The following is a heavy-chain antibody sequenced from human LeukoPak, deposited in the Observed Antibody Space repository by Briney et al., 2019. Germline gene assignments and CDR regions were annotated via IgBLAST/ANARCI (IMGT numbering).Heavy chain of an antibody. CDR3: ARDTKEPIGWFDP. V-gene: IGHV4-39*07. CDR1: GGSISSSSYY. Sequence: PSETLSLTCTVSGGSISSSSYYWGWIRQPPGKGLEWIGSIYYSGSTYYNPSLKSRVTISVDTSKNQFSLKLSSVTAADTAVYYCARDTKEPIGWFDPWGQGTLVTVSS. J-gene: IGHJ5*02. CDR2: IYYSGST. D-gene: IGHD2-2*01.